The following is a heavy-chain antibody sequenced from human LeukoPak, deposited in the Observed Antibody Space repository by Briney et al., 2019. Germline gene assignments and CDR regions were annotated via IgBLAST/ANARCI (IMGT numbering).Heavy chain of an antibody. D-gene: IGHD2-2*01. J-gene: IGHJ4*02. V-gene: IGHV1-18*01. CDR3: ARGGLYCSSTSCYGIEY. CDR1: GGTFSSYA. Sequence: ASVKVSCKASGGTFSSYAISWVRQAPGQGLEWMGWISAYNGNTNYAQKLQGRVTMTTDTSTSTVYMELRSLRSGDTAVYYCARGGLYCSSTSCYGIEYWGQGTLVTVSS. CDR2: ISAYNGNT.